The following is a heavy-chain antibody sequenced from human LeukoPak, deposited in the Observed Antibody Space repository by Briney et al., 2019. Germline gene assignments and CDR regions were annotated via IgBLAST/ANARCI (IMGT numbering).Heavy chain of an antibody. CDR3: AREAKMGEDDY. J-gene: IGHJ4*02. CDR2: MNPNSGNT. CDR1: GYTFTTYD. Sequence: GASVKVSCKASGYTFTTYDINWVRQATGQGLEWMGWMNPNSGNTGYAQKFQGRVTMTRNTSIATAYMELSSLRSEDTAVYYCAREAKMGEDDYWGQGTLVTVSS. D-gene: IGHD3-16*01. V-gene: IGHV1-8*01.